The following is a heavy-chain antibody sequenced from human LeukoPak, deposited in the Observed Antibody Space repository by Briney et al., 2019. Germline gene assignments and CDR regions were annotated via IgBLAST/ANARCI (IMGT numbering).Heavy chain of an antibody. CDR1: GFTFSSYA. CDR3: ARDRDSSGYLDAFDI. J-gene: IGHJ3*02. CDR2: ISYDGSNK. Sequence: GGSLRLSCAASGFTFSSYAMQWVRQAPGKGLEWVAVISYDGSNKYYADSVKGRFTISRDNSKNTLYLQMNSLRAEDTAVYYCARDRDSSGYLDAFDIWGQGTMVTVSS. V-gene: IGHV3-30-3*01. D-gene: IGHD3-22*01.